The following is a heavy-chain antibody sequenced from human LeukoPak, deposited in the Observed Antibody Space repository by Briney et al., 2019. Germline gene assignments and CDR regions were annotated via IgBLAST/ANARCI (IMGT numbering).Heavy chain of an antibody. J-gene: IGHJ3*02. Sequence: SETLSLTCTVSGGSISNYYWSWIRQPPGKGLEWIGYIYYSGSTNYNPSLKSRVTISVDTSKNQFSLKLSSVTAADTAVYYCAREGLRYFDWLRPDDAFDIWGQGTMVTVSS. V-gene: IGHV4-59*01. CDR3: AREGLRYFDWLRPDDAFDI. CDR1: GGSISNYY. D-gene: IGHD3-9*01. CDR2: IYYSGST.